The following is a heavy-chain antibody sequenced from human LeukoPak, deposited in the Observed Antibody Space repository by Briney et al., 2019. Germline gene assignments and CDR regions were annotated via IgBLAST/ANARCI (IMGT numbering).Heavy chain of an antibody. J-gene: IGHJ4*02. CDR1: GFTFSNYM. CDR3: LRDLNWSLDQ. Sequence: QPGRSLRLSCAASGFTFSNYMMHWVRQAPGKGLVWVSRIKSDGITITYADSVKGRFTISRDNAKNTLYLQMNSLRAEDTAVYYCLRDLNWSLDQWGQGTLVTVSS. CDR2: IKSDGITI. D-gene: IGHD1-20*01. V-gene: IGHV3-74*01.